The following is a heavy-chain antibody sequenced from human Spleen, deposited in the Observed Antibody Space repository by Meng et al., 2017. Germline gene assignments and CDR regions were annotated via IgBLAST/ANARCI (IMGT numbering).Heavy chain of an antibody. V-gene: IGHV3-30*01. CDR2: ISYDGSSP. D-gene: IGHD3-16*01. CDR1: GFTFSAYA. J-gene: IGHJ6*02. Sequence: GESLKISCATSGFTFSAYAMQWVRQAPGKGLEWVAVISYDGSSPYYADSVKGRFTISRDNSKNTVHLQMNSLRTEDTAVYYCARSITSYTWNYYYAMDVWGQGTTVTVSS. CDR3: ARSITSYTWNYYYAMDV.